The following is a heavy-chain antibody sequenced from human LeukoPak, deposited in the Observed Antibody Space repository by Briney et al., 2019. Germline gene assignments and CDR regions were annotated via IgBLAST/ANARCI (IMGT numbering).Heavy chain of an antibody. CDR3: ARDRRTTVTPPGY. Sequence: GASVKVSCKASGYTFTSYYMHWVRQAPGQGLEWMGWISAYNGNTNYAQKLQGRVTMTTDTSTSTAYMELRSLRSDDTAVYYCARDRRTTVTPPGYWGQGTLVTVSS. J-gene: IGHJ4*02. CDR1: GYTFTSYY. D-gene: IGHD4-17*01. V-gene: IGHV1-18*04. CDR2: ISAYNGNT.